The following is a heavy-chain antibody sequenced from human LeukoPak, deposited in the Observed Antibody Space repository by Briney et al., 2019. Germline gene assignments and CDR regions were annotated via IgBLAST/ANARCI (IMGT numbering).Heavy chain of an antibody. D-gene: IGHD6-13*01. CDR1: GFAFSTYA. CDR2: ISDNGGST. CDR3: AKPPPDSSSWLFDY. V-gene: IGHV3-23*01. Sequence: GGSLRLSCAASGFAFSTYAMIWLRQAPGKGLEGVSTISDNGGSTYYADSVKGRFTISIDNSKNTLYLQMNSLRVEDTAVYYCAKPPPDSSSWLFDYWGQGTLVTVSS. J-gene: IGHJ4*02.